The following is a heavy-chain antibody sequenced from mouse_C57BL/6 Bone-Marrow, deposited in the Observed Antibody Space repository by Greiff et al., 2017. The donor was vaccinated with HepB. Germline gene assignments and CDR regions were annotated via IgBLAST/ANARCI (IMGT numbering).Heavy chain of an antibody. CDR1: GYTFTSYC. CDR3: ARPSYSNYDWYFDV. J-gene: IGHJ1*03. D-gene: IGHD2-5*01. V-gene: IGHV1-81*01. CDR2: IYPRSGNT. Sequence: QVQLQQSGAELARPGASVKLSCKASGYTFTSYCISWVKQRTGQGLEWIGEIYPRSGNTYYNEKFKGKATLTVDKSSSTAYMELRSLTSEDSAVYFCARPSYSNYDWYFDVWGTGTTVTGSS.